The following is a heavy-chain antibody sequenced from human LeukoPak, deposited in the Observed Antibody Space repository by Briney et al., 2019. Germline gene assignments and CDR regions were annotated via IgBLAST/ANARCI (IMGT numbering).Heavy chain of an antibody. Sequence: GASVKVSCKASGCTFSSYAISWVRQAPGQGLEWMGGIIPIFGTANYAQKFQGRVTITTDESTSTAYMELSSLRSEDTAVYYCARRSDSSGYYLSDAFDIWGQGTMVTVSS. CDR3: ARRSDSSGYYLSDAFDI. D-gene: IGHD3-22*01. V-gene: IGHV1-69*05. J-gene: IGHJ3*02. CDR1: GCTFSSYA. CDR2: IIPIFGTA.